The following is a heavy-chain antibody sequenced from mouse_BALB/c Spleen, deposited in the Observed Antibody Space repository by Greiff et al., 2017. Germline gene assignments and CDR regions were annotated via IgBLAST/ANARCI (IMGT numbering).Heavy chain of an antibody. D-gene: IGHD1-2*01. J-gene: IGHJ3*01. CDR3: TITTARAWFAY. CDR1: GYTFTSYW. Sequence: VQLKQSGTVLARPGASVKMSCKASGYTFTSYWMHWVKQRPGQGLEWIGAIYPGNSDTSYNQKFKGKAKLTAVTSTSTAYMELSSLTNEDSAVYYCTITTARAWFAYWGQGTLVTVSA. CDR2: IYPGNSDT. V-gene: IGHV1-5*01.